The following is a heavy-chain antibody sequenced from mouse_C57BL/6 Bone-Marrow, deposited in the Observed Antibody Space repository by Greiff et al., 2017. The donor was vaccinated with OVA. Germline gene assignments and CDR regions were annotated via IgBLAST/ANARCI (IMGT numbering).Heavy chain of an antibody. D-gene: IGHD2-1*01. CDR1: GFTFSSYA. CDR2: ISSGGDYI. Sequence: EVMLVESGEGLVKPGGSLKLSCAASGFTFSSYAMSWVRQTPEKRLEWVAYISSGGDYIYYADTVKGRFTISRDNARNTLYLQMSSLKSDDTAMYYCTRSPYGNYMDYWGQGTSVTVSS. J-gene: IGHJ4*01. CDR3: TRSPYGNYMDY. V-gene: IGHV5-9-1*02.